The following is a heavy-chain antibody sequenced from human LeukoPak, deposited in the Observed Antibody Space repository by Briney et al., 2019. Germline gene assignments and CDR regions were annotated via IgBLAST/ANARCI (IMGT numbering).Heavy chain of an antibody. V-gene: IGHV4-38-2*02. Sequence: SETLSLTCTVSGYSISSGYYWGWMRQPPGKGLEWIGSMYHSGSTYYSPSLKSRVSISIDTSKNHFFLKVTSVTAADTAVYYCARVVTGTKVGGLYWYFDLWGRGTLVTVSS. CDR3: ARVVTGTKVGGLYWYFDL. J-gene: IGHJ2*01. CDR1: GYSISSGYY. D-gene: IGHD1-7*01. CDR2: MYHSGST.